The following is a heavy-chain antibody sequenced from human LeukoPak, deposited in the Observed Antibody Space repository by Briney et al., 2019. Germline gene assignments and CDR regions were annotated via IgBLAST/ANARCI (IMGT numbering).Heavy chain of an antibody. CDR1: GGSISSYY. CDR2: IYTSGST. Sequence: PSETLSLTCTVSGGSISSYYWSWIRQPAGKGLECIGRIYTSGSTNYNPSLKSRVTMSVDTSKNQFSLKLSSVTAADTAVYYCARSVVGAHPYNYFDYWGQGTLVTVSS. J-gene: IGHJ4*02. CDR3: ARSVVGAHPYNYFDY. V-gene: IGHV4-4*07. D-gene: IGHD1-26*01.